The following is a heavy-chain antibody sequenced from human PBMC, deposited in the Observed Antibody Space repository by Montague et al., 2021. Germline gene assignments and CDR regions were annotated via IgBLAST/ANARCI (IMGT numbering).Heavy chain of an antibody. D-gene: IGHD1-26*01. V-gene: IGHV4-4*07. CDR1: GDSINTYS. J-gene: IGHJ6*03. CDR3: ARDTVGASGYFYYYYMDV. Sequence: SETVSLTCTVFGDSINTYSWSWIRQPAGKGLEWIGRLSNGGSTNSNPSLKSRVSMSVDTSKNQFSLKLSSVTAADTAVYFCARDTVGASGYFYYYYMDVWAEGPRSPSP. CDR2: LSNGGST.